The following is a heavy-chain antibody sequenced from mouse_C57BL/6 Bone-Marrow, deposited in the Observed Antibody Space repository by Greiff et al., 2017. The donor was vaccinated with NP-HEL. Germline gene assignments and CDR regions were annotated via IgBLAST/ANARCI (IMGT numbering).Heavy chain of an antibody. Sequence: VQRVESGPELVKPGASVKISCKASGYAFSSSWMNWVKQRPGKGLEWIGRIYPGDGDTNSHGTFKGKATLTADKSSSTAYMQLSSLTSEDAAVYFCARGIYYYGSSVYWYFDVWGTGTTVTVSS. CDR1: GYAFSSSW. J-gene: IGHJ1*03. CDR2: IYPGDGDT. D-gene: IGHD1-1*01. V-gene: IGHV1-82*01. CDR3: ARGIYYYGSSVYWYFDV.